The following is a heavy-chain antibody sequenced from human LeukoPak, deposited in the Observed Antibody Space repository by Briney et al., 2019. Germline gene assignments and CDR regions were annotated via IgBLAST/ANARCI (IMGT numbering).Heavy chain of an antibody. J-gene: IGHJ4*02. V-gene: IGHV3-66*01. Sequence: GGSLRPSCAASGFTVSNNYMSWVRQAPGKGLEWVSVIYSGGSTYYADSVKGRFTISRDNSKNTVDLQMNSLRAEDTAVYFCARGLYGSGTGDYWGLGTLVTVSS. CDR1: GFTVSNNY. CDR2: IYSGGST. CDR3: ARGLYGSGTGDY. D-gene: IGHD3-10*01.